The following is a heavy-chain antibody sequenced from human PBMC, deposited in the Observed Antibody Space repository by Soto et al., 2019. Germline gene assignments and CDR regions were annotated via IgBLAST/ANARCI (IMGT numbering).Heavy chain of an antibody. CDR2: IYSDGTT. CDR1: GFTVSSNY. Sequence: EVQLVETGGGLIQPGGSLRLSCAASGFTVSSNYMNWVRQAQGKGLEWLSIIYSDGTTYYADSVKGRFTISRDNFKNTLYLQMNNLRAEDTAVYYCAILSNWGQGTLVTVSS. CDR3: AILSN. D-gene: IGHD6-6*01. V-gene: IGHV3-53*02. J-gene: IGHJ4*02.